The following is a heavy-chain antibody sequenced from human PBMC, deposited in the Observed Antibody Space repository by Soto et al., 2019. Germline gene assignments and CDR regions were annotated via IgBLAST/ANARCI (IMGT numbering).Heavy chain of an antibody. CDR3: ARGLYYYDSSGYYSY. CDR2: LNPTGGST. J-gene: IGHJ4*02. CDR1: GYPFTSYY. Sequence: ASVKVSCKASGYPFTSYYMHWLRKAPGQGLEWMGVLNPTGGSTTYAQNFQGRVTMTTDTSPSKAYMELRSLRSDDTAVYYCARGLYYYDSSGYYSYWGQGTLVTVSS. D-gene: IGHD3-22*01. V-gene: IGHV1-46*01.